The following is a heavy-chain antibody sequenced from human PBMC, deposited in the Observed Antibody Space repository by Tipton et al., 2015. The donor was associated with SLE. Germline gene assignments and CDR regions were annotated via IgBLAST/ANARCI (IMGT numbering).Heavy chain of an antibody. CDR3: ARGLYQSGSSDY. V-gene: IGHV4-34*01. D-gene: IGHD1-26*01. J-gene: IGHJ4*01. Sequence: LRLSCAVYGGSFSGYYWSWIRQPPGKGLEWIGEINDSGRTNYNPSLKSRVTISVDTSKNQFSLKLSSVTAADTAVYYCARGLYQSGSSDYWGQGTLVTVSS. CDR1: GGSFSGYY. CDR2: INDSGRT.